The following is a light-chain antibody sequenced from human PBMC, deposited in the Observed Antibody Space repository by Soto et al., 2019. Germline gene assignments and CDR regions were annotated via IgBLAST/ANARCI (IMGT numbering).Light chain of an antibody. CDR3: QQYDNSPPYT. V-gene: IGKV3-20*01. CDR2: GAS. J-gene: IGKJ2*01. CDR1: QSVSSSY. Sequence: EIVLTQSPGTLSLSPGERATLSCRASQSVSSSYLAWYQQKPGQAPRLLIYGASSRATGIPDRFSGSGSGTDFTLTISRLEPEDFAVYYCQQYDNSPPYTFGQGTKPEIK.